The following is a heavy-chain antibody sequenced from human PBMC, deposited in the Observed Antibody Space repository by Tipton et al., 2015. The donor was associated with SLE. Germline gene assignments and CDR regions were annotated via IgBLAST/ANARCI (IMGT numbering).Heavy chain of an antibody. D-gene: IGHD3-10*01. V-gene: IGHV3-9*01. CDR2: ISWNSGSI. Sequence: LSLTCAASGFTFDDYAMHWVRRAPGKGLEWVSGISWNSGSIGYADSVKGRFTISRDNSKNTLYLQMNSLRAEDTAGYYCARRGRGSPDYWGQGTLVTVSS. CDR3: ARRGRGSPDY. CDR1: GFTFDDYA. J-gene: IGHJ4*02.